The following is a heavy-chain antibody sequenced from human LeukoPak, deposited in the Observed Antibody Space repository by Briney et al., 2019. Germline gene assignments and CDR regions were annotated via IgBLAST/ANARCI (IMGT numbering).Heavy chain of an antibody. CDR1: GDSISSGGYY. Sequence: SETLSLTCTVSGDSISSGGYYWSWTRQHPGKGLEWIGYIYYNGNTYYNPSLKSRVTISVDTSKNQFSLKLSSVTAADTAVYYCAGRISAAVPNWFDPWGQGTLVTVSS. D-gene: IGHD6-13*01. CDR2: IYYNGNT. V-gene: IGHV4-31*03. CDR3: AGRISAAVPNWFDP. J-gene: IGHJ5*02.